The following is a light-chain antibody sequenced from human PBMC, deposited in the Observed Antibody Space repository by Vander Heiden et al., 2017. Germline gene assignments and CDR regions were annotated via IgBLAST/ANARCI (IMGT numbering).Light chain of an antibody. CDR3: RQALQTPQT. CDR2: LGS. J-gene: IGKJ1*01. Sequence: DIVMTQSPLSLPVTPGEPASLSCRSRQSLLHSNGYNYLDWYLQKPGQSPQLLIYLGSNRASGVPHRFSGSGSGTDFTLRISRVEAEDVGVYYCRQALQTPQTFGQGTKVEI. CDR1: QSLLHSNGYNY. V-gene: IGKV2-28*01.